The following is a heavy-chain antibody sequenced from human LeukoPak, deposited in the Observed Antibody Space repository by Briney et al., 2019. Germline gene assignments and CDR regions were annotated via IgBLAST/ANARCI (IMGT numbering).Heavy chain of an antibody. D-gene: IGHD3-22*01. J-gene: IGHJ4*02. CDR1: GFTFSSYA. CDR2: ISGSGGST. Sequence: QPGGSLRLSCAASGFTFSSYAMSWVRQAPGKGLEWVSAISGSGGSTYYADSVKGRFTTSRDNSKNTLYLQMNSLRAEDTAVYYCAKDGYYDSSGYYYSTCYFDYWGQGTPVTVPS. V-gene: IGHV3-23*01. CDR3: AKDGYYDSSGYYYSTCYFDY.